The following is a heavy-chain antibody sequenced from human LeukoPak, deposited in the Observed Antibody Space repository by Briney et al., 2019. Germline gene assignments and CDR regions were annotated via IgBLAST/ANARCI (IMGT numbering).Heavy chain of an antibody. CDR2: IIPIFGTA. CDR3: ARDGDSSSSGNYYYYMDV. V-gene: IGHV1-69*05. J-gene: IGHJ6*03. D-gene: IGHD6-6*01. CDR1: GGTFSSYA. Sequence: GSSVKVSCKASGGTFSSYAISWVRQAPGQGLEWMGGIIPIFGTANYAQKFQGRVTITTDESTSTAYMELSSLRSEDTAVYYCARDGDSSSSGNYYYYMDVWGKGTTVTVSS.